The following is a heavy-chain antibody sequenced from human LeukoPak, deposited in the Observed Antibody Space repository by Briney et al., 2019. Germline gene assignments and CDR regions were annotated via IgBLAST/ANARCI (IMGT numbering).Heavy chain of an antibody. D-gene: IGHD3-10*01. CDR3: ARDVVRGVAFDI. CDR1: GFTFSSYS. Sequence: GGSLRLSCAASGFTFSSYSMNWVRQAPGKGLEWISYISGSGSVSYYEDSVKGRFTISRDNAKNSLYLQMNSLRDEDTAVYYCARDVVRGVAFDIWGQGTMVTVSS. CDR2: ISGSGSVS. V-gene: IGHV3-48*02. J-gene: IGHJ3*02.